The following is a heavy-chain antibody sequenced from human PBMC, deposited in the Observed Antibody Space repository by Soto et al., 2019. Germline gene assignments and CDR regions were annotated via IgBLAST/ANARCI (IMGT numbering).Heavy chain of an antibody. CDR2: ISHSGTT. V-gene: IGHV4-4*02. CDR1: LVSISSGNW. J-gene: IGHJ4*02. Sequence: SSETLSLTCAVSLVSISSGNWRSWVRQPPGRGLEYIGEISHSGTTNYNPSLKSRVAMSVDTSKNQFSLKLTSVTAADTAVYYCARGRWELRVGFDYWGQGTLVTVSS. D-gene: IGHD1-26*01. CDR3: ARGRWELRVGFDY.